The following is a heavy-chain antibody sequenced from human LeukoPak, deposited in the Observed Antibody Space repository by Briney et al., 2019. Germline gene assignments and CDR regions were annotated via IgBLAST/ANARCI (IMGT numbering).Heavy chain of an antibody. D-gene: IGHD6-6*01. V-gene: IGHV3-53*05. CDR1: GFTVSSNY. CDR3: ARDGAGRAARPFDY. Sequence: GGSLRLSCAASGFTVSSNYMRWVRQAPGKGLEWVSVIYSGGSTYYSDSVKGRFTISRDNSKNTQYLQMNSLRAEDTAVYYCARDGAGRAARPFDYWGQGTLVTVSS. J-gene: IGHJ4*02. CDR2: IYSGGST.